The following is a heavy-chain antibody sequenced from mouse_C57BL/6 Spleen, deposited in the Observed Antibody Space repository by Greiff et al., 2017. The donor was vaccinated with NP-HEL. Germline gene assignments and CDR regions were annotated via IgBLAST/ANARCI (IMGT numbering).Heavy chain of an antibody. J-gene: IGHJ3*01. CDR1: GFTFSSYG. D-gene: IGHD4-1*01. CDR3: AREGTGSWFAY. V-gene: IGHV5-6*01. Sequence: DVHLVESGGDLVKPGGSLKLSCAASGFTFSSYGMSWVRQTPDKRLEWVATISSGGSYTYYPDSVKGRFTISRDNAKNTLYLQMSSLKSEDTAMYYCAREGTGSWFAYWGQGTLVTVSA. CDR2: ISSGGSYT.